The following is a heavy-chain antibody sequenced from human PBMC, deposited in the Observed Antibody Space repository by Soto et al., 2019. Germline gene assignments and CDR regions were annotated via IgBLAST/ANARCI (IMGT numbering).Heavy chain of an antibody. CDR2: ISAYNGNT. CDR1: GYTFTSYG. Sequence: QVQLVQSGAEVKKPGASVKVSCKASGYTFTSYGISWVRQAPGQGLEWMGWISAYNGNTNYAQKLQGRVTMTTDTPTSTAYMELRSLKSDDTAVYYCARDHGVAYYDSSGSDYWGQGTLVTVSS. J-gene: IGHJ4*02. V-gene: IGHV1-18*04. D-gene: IGHD3-22*01. CDR3: ARDHGVAYYDSSGSDY.